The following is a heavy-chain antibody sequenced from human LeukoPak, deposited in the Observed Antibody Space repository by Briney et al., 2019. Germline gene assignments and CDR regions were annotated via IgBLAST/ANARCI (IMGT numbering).Heavy chain of an antibody. CDR1: GFTFSSYT. D-gene: IGHD6-25*01. J-gene: IGHJ4*02. CDR2: ISGSGSYM. Sequence: PGGPLRLSCAASGFTFSSYTMNWVRQAPGKGLEWVSSISGSGSYMYYADSVKGRFTISRDNAKNSLYLQMNSLRAEDTAVYYCGREVYSSGYDYWGQGTLVTVSS. CDR3: GREVYSSGYDY. V-gene: IGHV3-21*01.